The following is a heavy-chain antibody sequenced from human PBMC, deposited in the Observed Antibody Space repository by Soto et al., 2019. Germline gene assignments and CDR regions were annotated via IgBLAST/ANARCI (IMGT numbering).Heavy chain of an antibody. Sequence: QVQLQESGPELVKPSQTLSLTCTVSGGSISSGAYYWSWVRQPPGKGLEWIGYIYYSGSTYYSPSLKCRVTISVDTSNNQCSLKLSSVTATDTAVYYCARDNYGDTYYFDDWGQGTLVTVSS. CDR3: ARDNYGDTYYFDD. CDR1: GGSISSGAYY. CDR2: IYYSGST. J-gene: IGHJ4*02. V-gene: IGHV4-30-4*01. D-gene: IGHD4-17*01.